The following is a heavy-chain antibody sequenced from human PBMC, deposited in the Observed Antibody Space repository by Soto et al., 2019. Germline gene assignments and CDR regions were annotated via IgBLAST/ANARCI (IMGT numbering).Heavy chain of an antibody. V-gene: IGHV3-30*18. D-gene: IGHD1-26*01. CDR2: ISYDGSNK. Sequence: PGGALRLSCAASGFSFSDYGMHWVRQAPGKGLEWVAVISYDGSNKYYADSVKGRFTISRDNSKNTLYLQMNSLRAEDTAVYYCAKDVVVXATTGFGDYYYYYGMDVWGQGTTVTVSS. CDR3: AKDVVVXATTGFGDYYYYYGMDV. J-gene: IGHJ6*02. CDR1: GFSFSDYG.